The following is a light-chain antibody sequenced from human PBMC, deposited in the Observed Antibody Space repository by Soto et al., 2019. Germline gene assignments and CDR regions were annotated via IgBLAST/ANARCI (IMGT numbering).Light chain of an antibody. CDR2: NDN. CDR3: SAWDDRLRGVV. Sequence: QSVLTQPPSASGAPGQRVTISCTGSRSNIGTNTVNWYQQLPGTAPKLLIYNDNQRPSGVPDRFSVSKSGTSASLAISGLQSEDEAEYYCSAWDDRLRGVVFGGGTKVTVL. V-gene: IGLV1-44*01. CDR1: RSNIGTNT. J-gene: IGLJ2*01.